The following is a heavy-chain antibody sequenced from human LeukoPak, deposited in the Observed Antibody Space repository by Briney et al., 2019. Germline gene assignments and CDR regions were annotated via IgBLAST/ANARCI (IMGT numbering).Heavy chain of an antibody. CDR1: GYTFTCYY. V-gene: IGHV1-2*02. D-gene: IGHD2-15*01. CDR3: ARLAQGYCSGGSCQGIYYYYYMDV. J-gene: IGHJ6*03. Sequence: ASVKVSCKASGYTFTCYYMHWVRQAPEQGLEWMGWINPNSGGTNYAQKFQGRVTMTRDTSISTAYMELSRLRSDDTAVYYCARLAQGYCSGGSCQGIYYYYYMDVWGKGTTVTISS. CDR2: INPNSGGT.